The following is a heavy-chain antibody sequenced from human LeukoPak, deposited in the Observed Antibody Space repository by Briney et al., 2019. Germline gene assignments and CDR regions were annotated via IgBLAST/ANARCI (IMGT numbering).Heavy chain of an antibody. J-gene: IGHJ3*02. V-gene: IGHV3-74*01. D-gene: IGHD2-2*01. Sequence: PGGPLRLSCAASGFTFTKFWMHWVRQAPGRGLVWVSRVKGDGISTLYADSVKGRFTISRDNAKNTLYLQINSLRADDTALYYCATGPYAAFEMWGQGTMVTVSS. CDR1: GFTFTKFW. CDR2: VKGDGIST. CDR3: ATGPYAAFEM.